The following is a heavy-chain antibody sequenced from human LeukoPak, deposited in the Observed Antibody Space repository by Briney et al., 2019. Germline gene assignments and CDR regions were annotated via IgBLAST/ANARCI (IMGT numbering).Heavy chain of an antibody. CDR1: GYTFTSYG. CDR2: ISAYNGNT. D-gene: IGHD3-10*01. V-gene: IGHV1-18*01. CDR3: ARGDSEVYYYGSGSYYYFDY. Sequence: ASVKVSCKASGYTFTSYGISWVRQAPGQGLEWMGWISAYNGNTNYAQKFQGRFTITADESTSTAYMELSSLRSEDTAVYYCARGDSEVYYYGSGSYYYFDYWGQGTLVTVSS. J-gene: IGHJ4*02.